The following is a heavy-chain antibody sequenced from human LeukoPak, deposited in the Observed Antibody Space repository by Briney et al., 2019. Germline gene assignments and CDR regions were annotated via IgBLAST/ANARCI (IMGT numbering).Heavy chain of an antibody. J-gene: IGHJ4*02. V-gene: IGHV4-59*01. CDR1: GGSISSYY. D-gene: IGHD2-15*01. CDR2: ISYSGST. Sequence: PSETLSLTCTVSGGSISSYYWSWIRQPPGKGPEWIGYISYSGSTNYNPSLKSRVTISLDMSKTQVSLELSSVTAADTAVYYCARGRLGYCSGGSCYTDWPFDYWGQGTLVTVSS. CDR3: ARGRLGYCSGGSCYTDWPFDY.